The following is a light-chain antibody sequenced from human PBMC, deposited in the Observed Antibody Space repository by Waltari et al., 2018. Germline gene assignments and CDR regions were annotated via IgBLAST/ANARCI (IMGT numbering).Light chain of an antibody. J-gene: IGKJ4*01. CDR2: GES. CDR3: QQYATSALT. V-gene: IGKV3-20*01. Sequence: EIVLTQSPGTLSLSPGERATLSCTASKSVSSSYLAWYQQKPGQGPRLLIYGESIRATGIPDRFTGSGSGTDFALTISRLEPEDFAVYYCQQYATSALTFGGGTKVEI. CDR1: KSVSSSY.